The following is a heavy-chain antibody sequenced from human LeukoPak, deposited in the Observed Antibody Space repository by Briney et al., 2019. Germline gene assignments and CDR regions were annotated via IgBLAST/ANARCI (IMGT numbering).Heavy chain of an antibody. CDR2: IRYDGSNK. J-gene: IGHJ3*02. Sequence: PGGSLRLSCAASRFTFSSYGMHWVRQAPGKGLEWVAFIRYDGSNKYYADSVKGRFTISRDNSKNTLYLQMNSLRAEDTAVYYCAKDLGSSGWYDAFDIWGQGTMVTVSS. D-gene: IGHD6-19*01. CDR3: AKDLGSSGWYDAFDI. CDR1: RFTFSSYG. V-gene: IGHV3-30*02.